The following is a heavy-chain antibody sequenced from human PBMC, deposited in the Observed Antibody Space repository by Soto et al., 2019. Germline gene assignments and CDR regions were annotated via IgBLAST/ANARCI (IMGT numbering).Heavy chain of an antibody. CDR3: ASSIWDFWSGYYTGNWFDP. CDR1: GYSISGGYY. V-gene: IGHV4-38-2*01. D-gene: IGHD3-3*01. Sequence: SETLSLTCAVSGYSISGGYYWGWIRQPPGKGLEWIGSIYHSGSTYYNPSLKSRVTISVDTSKNQFSLKLSPVTAADTAVYYCASSIWDFWSGYYTGNWFDPWGQGTLVTVSS. CDR2: IYHSGST. J-gene: IGHJ5*02.